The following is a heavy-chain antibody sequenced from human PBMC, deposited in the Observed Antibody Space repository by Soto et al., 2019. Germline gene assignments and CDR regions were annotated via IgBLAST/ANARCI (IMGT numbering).Heavy chain of an antibody. Sequence: PGGSLRLSCAASGFTFSSYAMHWVRQAPGKGLERVAVISYDGSNKYYADSVKGRFTISRDNSKNTLYLQMNSLRAEDTAVYYCARWLQSRQPHYFDYWGQGTLVTSPQ. CDR1: GFTFSSYA. D-gene: IGHD5-12*01. V-gene: IGHV3-30-3*01. CDR3: ARWLQSRQPHYFDY. J-gene: IGHJ4*02. CDR2: ISYDGSNK.